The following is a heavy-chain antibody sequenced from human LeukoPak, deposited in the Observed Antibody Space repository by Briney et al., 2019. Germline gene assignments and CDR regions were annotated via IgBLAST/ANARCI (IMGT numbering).Heavy chain of an antibody. CDR1: GGTFSSYA. J-gene: IGHJ4*02. V-gene: IGHV1-69*05. D-gene: IGHD3-22*01. CDR2: IIPIFGTA. Sequence: GASVKVSCKASGGTFSSYAISWVRQAPGQGLEWMGGIIPIFGTANYAQKFQGRVTITTDESTGTAYMELSSLRSEDTAVYYCAVYYYDSSGYYYFDYWGQGTLVTVSS. CDR3: AVYYYDSSGYYYFDY.